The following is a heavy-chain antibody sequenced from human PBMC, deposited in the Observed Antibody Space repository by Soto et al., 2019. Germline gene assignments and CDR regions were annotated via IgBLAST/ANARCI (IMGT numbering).Heavy chain of an antibody. CDR2: IWYDGSYD. Sequence: ESGGGVVQPGKSLRLSCAASGFTFTRTATHWVRQAPGKGLEWVALIWYDGSYDYYADSVKGRFTISRDKSTDTVSLQMSSLRADDTAVYYCARDSHGDYDLAYWGQGTLVTVSS. V-gene: IGHV3-33*01. CDR3: ARDSHGDYDLAY. D-gene: IGHD4-17*01. J-gene: IGHJ4*02. CDR1: GFTFTRTA.